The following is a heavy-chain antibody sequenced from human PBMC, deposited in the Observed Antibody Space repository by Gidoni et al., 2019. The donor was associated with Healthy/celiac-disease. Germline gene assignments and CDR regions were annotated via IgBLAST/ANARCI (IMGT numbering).Heavy chain of an antibody. CDR2: INHSGST. CDR3: ARLIAAAEAGYYYGMDV. J-gene: IGHJ6*02. D-gene: IGHD6-13*01. CDR1: GGSFSGYY. V-gene: IGHV4-34*01. Sequence: QVQLQQWGAGLLKPSETLSLPCAVYGGSFSGYYWTWIRQPPGKGLEWIGEINHSGSTNYNPSLKSRVTISVDTSKNQFSLKLSSVTAADTAVYYCARLIAAAEAGYYYGMDVWGQGTTVTVSS.